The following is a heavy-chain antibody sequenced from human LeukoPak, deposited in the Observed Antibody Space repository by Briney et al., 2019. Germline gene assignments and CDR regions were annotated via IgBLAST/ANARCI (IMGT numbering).Heavy chain of an antibody. V-gene: IGHV4-38-2*02. J-gene: IGHJ4*02. Sequence: PSETLSLTCTVSGYSISSGYYWGWIRQPPGKGLEWIGSIYHSRSTYYNPSLKSRVTISVDTSKNQFSLKLSSVTAADTAVYYCARVYYEGDYFDYWGQGTLVTVSS. D-gene: IGHD3-22*01. CDR3: ARVYYEGDYFDY. CDR2: IYHSRST. CDR1: GYSISSGYY.